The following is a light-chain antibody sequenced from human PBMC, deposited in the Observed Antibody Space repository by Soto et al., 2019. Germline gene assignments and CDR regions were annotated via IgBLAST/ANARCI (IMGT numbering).Light chain of an antibody. V-gene: IGLV2-14*01. CDR1: SSDVGGHNY. Sequence: QSALTQPASVSGSPGQSITISCTGTSSDVGGHNYVSWYQQYPGKAPKLMIYEVSNRPSGVSNRFSGSKSGNTASLTISGLQAEDEADYYCTSYTTSGTLYVFGTGTKLTVL. CDR3: TSYTTSGTLYV. CDR2: EVS. J-gene: IGLJ1*01.